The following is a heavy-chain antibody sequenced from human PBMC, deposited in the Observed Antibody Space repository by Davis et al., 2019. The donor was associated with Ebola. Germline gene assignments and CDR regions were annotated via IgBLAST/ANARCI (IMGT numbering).Heavy chain of an antibody. Sequence: PSETLSLTCTVSGGSMSSYFWTWIRQPPGKGLEYIGYIDYSGSTEYNPSLKSRITISVDTSQNQFSLRLTSVTPADTAVYYCARGRSTHRCWGQGTLVTVSS. D-gene: IGHD4-11*01. V-gene: IGHV4-59*01. J-gene: IGHJ4*02. CDR1: GGSMSSYF. CDR2: IDYSGST. CDR3: ARGRSTHRC.